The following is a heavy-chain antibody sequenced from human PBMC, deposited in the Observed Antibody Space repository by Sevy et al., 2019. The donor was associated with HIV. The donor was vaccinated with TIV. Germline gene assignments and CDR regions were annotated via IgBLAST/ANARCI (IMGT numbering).Heavy chain of an antibody. Sequence: SETLSLTCAVSGGSISSYNDYWGWIRQPPGQGLEWIGTIYSSGFTYYKPSFQSRVTIFLDTSKNKFSLKLSSVTAADTAVYYCARQGSTSELGIDWYFDLWGRGTVVTVSS. CDR1: GGSISSYNDY. CDR2: IYSSGFT. D-gene: IGHD7-27*01. CDR3: ARQGSTSELGIDWYFDL. J-gene: IGHJ2*01. V-gene: IGHV4-39*01.